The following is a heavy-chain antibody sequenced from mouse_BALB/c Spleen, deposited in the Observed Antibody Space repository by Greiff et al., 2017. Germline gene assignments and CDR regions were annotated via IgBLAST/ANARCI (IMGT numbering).Heavy chain of an antibody. CDR3: RRRGWDEAY. CDR2: IDPETGGT. V-gene: IGHV1-15*01. Sequence: QVHLKQSGAELVRPGASVTLSCKASGYTFTDYEMSWVKQTPVHGLEWIGAIDPETGGTAYNQKFKGKATLTADKSSSTAYMELRSLTSEDSAVYCGRRRGWDEAYWGQGTLVTVSA. CDR1: GYTFTDYE. D-gene: IGHD4-1*01. J-gene: IGHJ3*01.